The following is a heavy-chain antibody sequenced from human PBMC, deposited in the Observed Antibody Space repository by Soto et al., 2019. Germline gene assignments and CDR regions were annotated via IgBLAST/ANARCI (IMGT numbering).Heavy chain of an antibody. Sequence: QVQLVQSGAEVKKPGASVKVSCKASGYTFTNYYMHWVRQAPGQGLEWMGIIDPSGGGTTYAQKCQGRLTVTRDTSTSTVYMELSSLRSEDTAVYYCARDRVDCSGGNCWRSVEDTWGQGTLVTVSS. CDR1: GYTFTNYY. CDR2: IDPSGGGT. D-gene: IGHD2-15*01. V-gene: IGHV1-46*01. CDR3: ARDRVDCSGGNCWRSVEDT. J-gene: IGHJ5*02.